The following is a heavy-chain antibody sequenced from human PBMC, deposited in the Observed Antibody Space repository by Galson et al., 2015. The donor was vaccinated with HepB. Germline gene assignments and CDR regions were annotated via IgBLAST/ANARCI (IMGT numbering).Heavy chain of an antibody. V-gene: IGHV3-33*08. Sequence: LRLSCAASGFTFSSYGMHWVRQAPGKGLEWVAVIWYDGSNKYYADSVKGRFTISRDNSKNTLYLQMNSLRAEDTAVYYCARDFTGGYTEAYFDYWGQGTLVTVSS. CDR3: ARDFTGGYTEAYFDY. D-gene: IGHD5-12*01. CDR2: IWYDGSNK. CDR1: GFTFSSYG. J-gene: IGHJ4*02.